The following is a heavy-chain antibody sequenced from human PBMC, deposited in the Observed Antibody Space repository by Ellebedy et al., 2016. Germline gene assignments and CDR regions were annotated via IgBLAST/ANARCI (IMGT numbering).Heavy chain of an antibody. D-gene: IGHD6-13*01. V-gene: IGHV3-33*08. CDR2: IWFDGTNK. CDR1: GFTFDDYA. J-gene: IGHJ4*02. Sequence: GGSLRLSCAASGFTFDDYAMHRVRQAPGKGLEWVAVIWFDGTNKYYADSVKGRFTISRDDSKNTLYLQMNSLRAEDTAVYYCARVDGSSRWYYFDYWGQGTLVTVSS. CDR3: ARVDGSSRWYYFDY.